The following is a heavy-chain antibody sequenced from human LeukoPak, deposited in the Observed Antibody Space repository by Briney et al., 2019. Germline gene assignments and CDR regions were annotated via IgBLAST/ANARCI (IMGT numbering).Heavy chain of an antibody. CDR3: AKNNGWFHLAQ. CDR2: IKTDGSET. D-gene: IGHD6-19*01. V-gene: IGHV3-7*03. Sequence: TGGSLRLSCAVSGFNFRDHWMDWVRQAPGKGLEWVGHIKTDGSETYYVDSLKGRFSISRDNTNNALYLQMNSLRVEDTAVYYCAKNNGWFHLAQWGQGTLVTVPS. J-gene: IGHJ4*02. CDR1: GFNFRDHW.